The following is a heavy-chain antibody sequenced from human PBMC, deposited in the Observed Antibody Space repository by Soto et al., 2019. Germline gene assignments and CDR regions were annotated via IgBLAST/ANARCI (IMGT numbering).Heavy chain of an antibody. Sequence: EVQLLESGGDLVQPGGSLRLACAASGFSFSSYAMVWVRQAPGKGLEWVSVISARGGSSYFADSVKGRFTISRDNSKNVLSLEMNSLRADDTAIYFCAKGSIEYSASVEHWGQGTLFLFSS. CDR2: ISARGGSS. D-gene: IGHD5-12*01. CDR1: GFSFSSYA. CDR3: AKGSIEYSASVEH. J-gene: IGHJ4*02. V-gene: IGHV3-23*01.